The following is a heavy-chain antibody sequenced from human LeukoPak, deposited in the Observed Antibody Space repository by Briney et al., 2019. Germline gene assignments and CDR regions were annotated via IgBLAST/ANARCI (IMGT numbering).Heavy chain of an antibody. J-gene: IGHJ6*03. V-gene: IGHV1-69*05. CDR2: IIPIFGTP. Sequence: SVKVSFKASVGTVSAYAISWVRQAPGQGLEWMGGIIPIFGTPSYAQNFQGRVTITTDESTSTAYMELSSLRSEDTAVYYCARVDSYYYYYMDVWGKGTSVTVSS. CDR1: VGTVSAYA. CDR3: ARVDSYYYYYMDV.